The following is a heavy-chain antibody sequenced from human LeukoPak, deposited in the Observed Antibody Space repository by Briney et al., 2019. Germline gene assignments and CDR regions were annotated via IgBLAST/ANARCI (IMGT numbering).Heavy chain of an antibody. CDR1: GFTFSSYA. J-gene: IGHJ3*02. V-gene: IGHV3-30*01. Sequence: PGRSLRLSCAASGFTFSSYAMHWVRQAPGKGLEWVAVISYDGSNKYYADSVKGRFTISRDNSKNTLYLQMNSLRAEDTAVYYCAREGSYYDSSGYYYGGGTDAFDIWGQGTMVTASS. CDR3: AREGSYYDSSGYYYGGGTDAFDI. D-gene: IGHD3-22*01. CDR2: ISYDGSNK.